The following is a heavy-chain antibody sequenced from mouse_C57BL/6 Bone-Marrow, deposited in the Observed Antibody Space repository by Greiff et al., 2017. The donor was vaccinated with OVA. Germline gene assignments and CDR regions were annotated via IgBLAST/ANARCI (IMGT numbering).Heavy chain of an antibody. V-gene: IGHV7-3*01. CDR2: IRNKANGYTT. D-gene: IGHD2-10*01. CDR1: GFTFTDYY. J-gene: IGHJ2*01. CDR3: ARYEAYFYYFDY. Sequence: EVQVVESGGGLVQPGGSLSLSCAASGFTFTDYYMSWVRQPPGKALEWLGFIRNKANGYTTEYSASVKGRFTISRDNSQSILYLQMNALRAEDSATYYCARYEAYFYYFDYWGQGTTLTVSS.